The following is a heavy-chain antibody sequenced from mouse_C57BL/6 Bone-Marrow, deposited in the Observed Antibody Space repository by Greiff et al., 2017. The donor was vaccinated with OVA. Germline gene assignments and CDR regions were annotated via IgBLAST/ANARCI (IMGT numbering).Heavy chain of an antibody. J-gene: IGHJ1*03. V-gene: IGHV2-9-1*01. D-gene: IGHD2-1*01. Sequence: VKLMESGPGLVAPSQSLSITCTVSGFSLTSYAISWVRQPPGTGLEWLGVIWTGGGTNYNSALKSRLSISKDNSKSQVFLKMNSLQTDDTARYYCARKGGYGNYWYFDVWGTGTTVTVSS. CDR3: ARKGGYGNYWYFDV. CDR1: GFSLTSYA. CDR2: IWTGGGT.